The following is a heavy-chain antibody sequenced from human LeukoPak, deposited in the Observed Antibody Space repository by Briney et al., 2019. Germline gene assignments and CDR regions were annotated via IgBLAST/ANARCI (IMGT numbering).Heavy chain of an antibody. Sequence: ASVKVSCKASGYTFTSYDINWVRQATGQGLEWMGWMNPNSGNTGYAQKFQGRVTMTRSTSISTAYMELSSLRSEDTAVYYCARAPSQMATITGYYYMDVWGKGTTVTVSS. CDR3: ARAPSQMATITGYYYMDV. CDR1: GYTFTSYD. J-gene: IGHJ6*03. D-gene: IGHD5-24*01. V-gene: IGHV1-8*01. CDR2: MNPNSGNT.